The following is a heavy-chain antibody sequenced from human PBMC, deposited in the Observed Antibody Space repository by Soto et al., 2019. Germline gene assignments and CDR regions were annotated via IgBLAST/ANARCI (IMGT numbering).Heavy chain of an antibody. J-gene: IGHJ4*02. CDR3: AEYGGQGYDSSGYSDY. CDR2: IVVGSGNT. D-gene: IGHD3-22*01. CDR1: GFTFTSSA. V-gene: IGHV1-58*01. Sequence: QMQLVQSGPEVKKPGTSVKVSCKASGFTFTSSAVQWVRQARGQRLEWIGWIVVGSGNTNYAQKFQERVTITRDMTTNTAYMEVSRLRTEDTAVYSCAEYGGQGYDSSGYSDYWGQGTLVTVSS.